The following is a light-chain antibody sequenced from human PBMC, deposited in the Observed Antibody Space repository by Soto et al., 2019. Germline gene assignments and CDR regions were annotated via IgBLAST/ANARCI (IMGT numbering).Light chain of an antibody. V-gene: IGKV3-15*01. CDR3: QQYNNWTPLT. J-gene: IGKJ4*01. Sequence: EIVMTQSPATPSVSPGERATLSCRASKSVSSNLAWYQQKPGQAPRLLIYGASTRATGIPARFSGSGSGTEFTLTISSLQSEAFAVYYCQQYNNWTPLTFGGGTKVEIK. CDR1: KSVSSN. CDR2: GAS.